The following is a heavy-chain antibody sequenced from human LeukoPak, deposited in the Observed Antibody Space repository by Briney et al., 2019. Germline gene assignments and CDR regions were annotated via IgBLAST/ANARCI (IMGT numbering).Heavy chain of an antibody. D-gene: IGHD2-2*01. J-gene: IGHJ1*01. Sequence: TPSETLSLTCAVSGCSISSGGYSWSWIRQPPGKGLDSIGYIYHSGSTYYDPTLKSRVTISVDRSKNQFSLKLSSVTAADTAVYSCARGAGRSSNSCYALYFQHWGQGTLVTVSS. V-gene: IGHV4-30-2*01. CDR3: ARGAGRSSNSCYALYFQH. CDR2: IYHSGST. CDR1: GCSISSGGYS.